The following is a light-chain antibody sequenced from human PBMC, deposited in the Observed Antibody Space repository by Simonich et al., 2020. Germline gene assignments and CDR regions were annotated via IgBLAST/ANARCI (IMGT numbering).Light chain of an antibody. CDR2: LAS. J-gene: IGKJ1*01. V-gene: IGKV4-1*01. Sequence: DIVMTQSPDSLAVSLGERATINCQSSQSVLYSSNNKNYLAWYQQKPGQPPKLLIYLASTRESVVPDRFSGSGSGTDFTLTISSLQAEDVAVYYCQQYYSTPRTFGQGTKVEIK. CDR1: QSVLYSSNNKNY. CDR3: QQYYSTPRT.